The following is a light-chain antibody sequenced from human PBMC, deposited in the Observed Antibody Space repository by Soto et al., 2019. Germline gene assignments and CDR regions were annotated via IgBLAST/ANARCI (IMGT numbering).Light chain of an antibody. Sequence: EIVLTQSPGTLSLSPGERATISCRASQSVSSSYLAWYQQKPGQAPRLLIYGASSRATGIPDRFSGSGSGTDFTLTISRLAPEDFAVYYCQQYGSSPVYTFGQGTKLEIK. CDR2: GAS. J-gene: IGKJ2*01. V-gene: IGKV3-20*01. CDR3: QQYGSSPVYT. CDR1: QSVSSSY.